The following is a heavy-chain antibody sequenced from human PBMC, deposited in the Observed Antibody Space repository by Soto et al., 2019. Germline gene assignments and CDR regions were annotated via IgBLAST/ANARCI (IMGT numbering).Heavy chain of an antibody. D-gene: IGHD1-1*01. V-gene: IGHV4-34*01. J-gene: IGHJ4*02. Sequence: SETLSLPCAVSGGSFSGYDWSWIRHPPGKGLEWIGEINHSGSTNYNPSLKSRVTISVDTSKNQFSLKLSSVTAADTAVYYCARHRKQPSYCAQRTPVTVSS. CDR2: INHSGST. CDR1: GGSFSGYD. CDR3: ARHRKQPSY.